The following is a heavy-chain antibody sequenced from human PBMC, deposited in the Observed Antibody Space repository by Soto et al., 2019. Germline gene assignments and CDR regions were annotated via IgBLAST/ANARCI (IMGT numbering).Heavy chain of an antibody. D-gene: IGHD2-8*01. V-gene: IGHV3-33*01. CDR3: ARDDLYDDNGLDM. Sequence: QVQLVESGGGVAQPGTSLRLSCAASGFTFSSHGMHWVRQAPGKGLEWVAVITNDGSYQSYADSVKGRSTISRDNSDNTLHLQMDSLRAEDTAVYYCARDDLYDDNGLDMWGQGTMVAVSS. CDR2: ITNDGSYQ. J-gene: IGHJ3*02. CDR1: GFTFSSHG.